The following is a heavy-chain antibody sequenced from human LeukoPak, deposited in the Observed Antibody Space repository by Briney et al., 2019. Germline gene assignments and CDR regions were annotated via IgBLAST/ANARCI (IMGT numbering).Heavy chain of an antibody. Sequence: SGPALVKATQTLTLTCTFSGFSLSLSGVSVSWVRQSPGKALEWLARIDWDDDKYYTSSLKTRLTISKDTSRNQVVLKMTNMVPADTGTYYCARFLYGDRSIHAFDSWGQGTLVTVSS. CDR1: GFSLSLSGVS. J-gene: IGHJ5*01. V-gene: IGHV2-70*11. D-gene: IGHD4-17*01. CDR2: IDWDDDK. CDR3: ARFLYGDRSIHAFDS.